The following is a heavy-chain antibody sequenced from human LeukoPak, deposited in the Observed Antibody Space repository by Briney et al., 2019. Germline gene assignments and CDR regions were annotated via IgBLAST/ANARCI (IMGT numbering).Heavy chain of an antibody. D-gene: IGHD3-22*01. Sequence: GASVKVSCKAYGGTFSSYAISWVRQAPGQGLEWMGGIIPIFGTANYAQKFQGRVTITTDESTSTAYMELSSLRSEDTAVYYCARQYYYDSSGFGGWFDPWGQGTLVTVSS. V-gene: IGHV1-69*05. CDR3: ARQYYYDSSGFGGWFDP. CDR2: IIPIFGTA. CDR1: GGTFSSYA. J-gene: IGHJ5*02.